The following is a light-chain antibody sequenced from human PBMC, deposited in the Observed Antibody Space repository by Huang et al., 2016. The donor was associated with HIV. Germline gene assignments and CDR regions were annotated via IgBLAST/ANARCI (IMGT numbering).Light chain of an antibody. CDR2: GLS. CDR1: QSLSSQ. V-gene: IGKV3-15*01. J-gene: IGKJ1*01. Sequence: EIVMTQSPATLSVSPGERVPLSCRASQSLSSQLAWYQQKRGQAPRLLIYGLSTRATDIPAGFSGSGSGTDFTLTINSLQSEDFATYYCQQYNDWPLTFGQGTEVEIK. CDR3: QQYNDWPLT.